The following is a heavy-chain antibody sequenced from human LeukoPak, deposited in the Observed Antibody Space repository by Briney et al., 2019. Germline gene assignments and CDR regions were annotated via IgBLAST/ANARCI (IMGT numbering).Heavy chain of an antibody. Sequence: GGSLGLSCAASGFTFSSYSMNWVRQAPGKGLEWVSVISSRGGSTYYADSVKGRFTISRYNSKNTLYLQMNSLRVEDTAVYYCARDWGSGWYFDYWGQGTLVTVSS. J-gene: IGHJ4*02. CDR1: GFTFSSYS. CDR2: ISSRGGST. D-gene: IGHD6-19*01. CDR3: ARDWGSGWYFDY. V-gene: IGHV3-23*01.